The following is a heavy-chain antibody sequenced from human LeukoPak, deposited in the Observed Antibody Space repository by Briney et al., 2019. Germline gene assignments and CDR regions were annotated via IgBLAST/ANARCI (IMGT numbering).Heavy chain of an antibody. V-gene: IGHV1-69*13. D-gene: IGHD1-26*01. CDR1: GGTFSSYA. J-gene: IGHJ4*02. CDR2: IIPIFGTA. Sequence: SVKVSCKASGGTFSSYAISWVRQAPGQGLEWMGGIIPIFGTANYAQKFQGRVTITADESTSTAYMELSSLRSEDTAVYYCARLRVRYPPEYYFDYWGQGTLVTVSS. CDR3: ARLRVRYPPEYYFDY.